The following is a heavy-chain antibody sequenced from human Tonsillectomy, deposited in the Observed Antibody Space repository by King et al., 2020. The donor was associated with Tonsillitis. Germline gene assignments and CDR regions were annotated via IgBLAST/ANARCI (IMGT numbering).Heavy chain of an antibody. V-gene: IGHV3-20*01. J-gene: IGHJ4*02. D-gene: IGHD3-16*02. CDR2: ITWNGGST. CDR1: GFTFDEYG. CDR3: ARHIAFGGGIVIRYFYY. Sequence: VQLVESGGGVVRPGGSLRLSCAASGFTFDEYGMSWVRQVPGKGLEWVSGITWNGGSTGYADSVKGRFTISRDNAKNSLYLQMNRMRAEDTALYHCARHIAFGGGIVIRYFYYWGQGTLVTVSS.